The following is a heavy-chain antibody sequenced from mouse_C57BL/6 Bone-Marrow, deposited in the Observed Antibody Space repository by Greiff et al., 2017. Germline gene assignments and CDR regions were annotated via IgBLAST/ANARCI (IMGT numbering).Heavy chain of an antibody. CDR3: ARNDYYGSSYPYYAMDY. CDR2: ISSGGSYT. D-gene: IGHD1-1*01. V-gene: IGHV5-6*01. Sequence: EVKLMESGGDLVKPGGSLKLSCAASGFTFSSYGMSWVRQTPDKRLEWVATISSGGSYTYYPHRVKGRFTISRDNAKNTLYLQMSSLESEDTAMXYCARNDYYGSSYPYYAMDYWGQGTSVTVSS. CDR1: GFTFSSYG. J-gene: IGHJ4*01.